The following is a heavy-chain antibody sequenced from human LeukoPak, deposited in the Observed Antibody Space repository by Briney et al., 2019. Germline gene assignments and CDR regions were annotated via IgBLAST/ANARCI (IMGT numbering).Heavy chain of an antibody. CDR2: IRSKTDGGTT. V-gene: IGHV3-15*01. CDR3: ARDKGTSYLSSFDY. Sequence: GGSLRLSCAASGFTFSNAWMSWVRQAPGKGLEWVGRIRSKTDGGTTDYAAPVKGRFTISRDDSKNTLYLQMNSLRAADTAVYYCARDKGTSYLSSFDYWGQGTLVTVSS. CDR1: GFTFSNAW. J-gene: IGHJ4*02. D-gene: IGHD6-6*01.